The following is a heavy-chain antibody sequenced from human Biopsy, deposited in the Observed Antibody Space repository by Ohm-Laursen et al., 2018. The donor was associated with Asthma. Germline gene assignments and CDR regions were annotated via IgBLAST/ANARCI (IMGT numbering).Heavy chain of an antibody. J-gene: IGHJ4*02. CDR1: GFTFSSYS. D-gene: IGHD2-2*01. CDR2: ISSSSSYI. Sequence: SLRPSCAASGFTFSSYSMNWVRQAPGKELEWVSSISSSSSYIYYADSVKGRFTISRDNVKNSLYLQMNSLRAEDTAVYYCARDGTDMNEAMPKDYWGQGTLVTVSS. CDR3: ARDGTDMNEAMPKDY. V-gene: IGHV3-21*01.